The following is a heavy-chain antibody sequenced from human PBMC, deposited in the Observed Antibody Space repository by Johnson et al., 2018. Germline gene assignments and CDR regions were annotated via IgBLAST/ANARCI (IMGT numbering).Heavy chain of an antibody. J-gene: IGHJ4*02. Sequence: EVRLVETGGGLVRPGGSLRLCCAASGFTFSDYWMHWVRQAPGEGLVWVSRIYSDGSATNYADSVKGRFTISRHNAKDTVYLQLHSLRAEDTAVYYCARGRVGAFDYWGQGTLVTVSS. CDR3: ARGRVGAFDY. V-gene: IGHV3-74*01. CDR2: IYSDGSAT. D-gene: IGHD3-10*01. CDR1: GFTFSDYW.